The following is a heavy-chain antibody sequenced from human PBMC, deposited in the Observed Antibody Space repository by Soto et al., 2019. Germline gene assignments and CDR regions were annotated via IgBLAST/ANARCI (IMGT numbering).Heavy chain of an antibody. J-gene: IGHJ4*02. D-gene: IGHD5-12*01. CDR1: TGSTNSFY. V-gene: IGHV4-59*01. CDR3: ARSRDGYNLNPIDQ. CDR2: FLYTGST. Sequence: QVQLQVSGPGLVKPSATLSLSCTVSTGSTNSFYWSWIRQPPGKGLQWLGYFLYTGSTNHNPSLKSRVTISLDMFSNQFALRLSSVSAADTAMYYCARSRDGYNLNPIDQWGQGLLVTVSS.